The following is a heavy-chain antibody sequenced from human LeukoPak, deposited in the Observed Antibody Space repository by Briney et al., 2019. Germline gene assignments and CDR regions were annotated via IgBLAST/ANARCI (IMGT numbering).Heavy chain of an antibody. CDR3: AREVSGARAFDI. J-gene: IGHJ3*02. CDR1: GFTFSNYG. CDR2: IYSGGGT. V-gene: IGHV3-53*01. D-gene: IGHD1-26*01. Sequence: GGSLRLSCAASGFTFSNYGMSWVRQAPGKGLEWVSVIYSGGGTYYADSVKGRFTISRDSSKNTLSLQMNSLRAEDTAVYYCAREVSGARAFDIWGQGTMVTVSS.